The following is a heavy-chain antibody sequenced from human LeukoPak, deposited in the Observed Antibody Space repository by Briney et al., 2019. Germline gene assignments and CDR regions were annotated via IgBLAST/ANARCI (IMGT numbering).Heavy chain of an antibody. CDR2: IYYSGST. CDR3: ARVGIGYCTNGVCYTGPVGRDWYFDL. CDR1: GGSISSYY. J-gene: IGHJ2*01. V-gene: IGHV4-59*01. D-gene: IGHD2-8*01. Sequence: SETLSLTCTVSGGSISSYYWSWIRQPPGKGLECIGYIYYSGSTNYNPSLKSRVTISVDTSKNQFSLKLSSVTAADTAVYYCARVGIGYCTNGVCYTGPVGRDWYFDLWGRGTLVTVSS.